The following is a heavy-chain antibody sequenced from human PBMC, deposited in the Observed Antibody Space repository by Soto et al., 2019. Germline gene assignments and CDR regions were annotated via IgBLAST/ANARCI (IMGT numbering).Heavy chain of an antibody. CDR3: ASGPSSRITMVRGVYYYGMDV. Sequence: ASVKVSCKASGYTFTSYDINWVRQATGQGLEGMGWMNPNSGNTGYAQKFQGRVTMTRNTSISTAYMELSSLRYEDTAVYYCASGPSSRITMVRGVYYYGMDVWGQGTTVTVSS. D-gene: IGHD3-10*01. CDR1: GYTFTSYD. V-gene: IGHV1-8*01. CDR2: MNPNSGNT. J-gene: IGHJ6*02.